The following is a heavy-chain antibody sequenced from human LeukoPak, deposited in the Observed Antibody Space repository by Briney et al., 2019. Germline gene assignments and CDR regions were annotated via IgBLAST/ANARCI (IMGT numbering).Heavy chain of an antibody. CDR2: IRYDGSNK. Sequence: GGSLRLSCGASGFTFSSYGMHWVRQAPGKGLEWVAFIRYDGSNKYYADSVKGRFTISRDSSKNTLSLQMNSLRPEDTAVYYCARAHLSSSSTDYMDVWGKGTTVTVSS. CDR3: ARAHLSSSSTDYMDV. D-gene: IGHD6-6*01. CDR1: GFTFSSYG. J-gene: IGHJ6*03. V-gene: IGHV3-30*02.